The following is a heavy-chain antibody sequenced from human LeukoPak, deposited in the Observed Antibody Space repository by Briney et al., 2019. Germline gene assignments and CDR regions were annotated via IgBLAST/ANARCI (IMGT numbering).Heavy chain of an antibody. CDR2: INPSADST. CDR3: ARGRDGYNRDAFDI. CDR1: GYTFTRYY. V-gene: IGHV1-46*01. D-gene: IGHD5-24*01. J-gene: IGHJ3*02. Sequence: ASVKVSCKASGYTFTRYYMHWVRQAPGQGLEWMGVINPSADSTSYTQKFQGRVSMTRDTSTSTVYMDLSSLRSEDTAVYYCARGRDGYNRDAFDIWAKGQWSPSLQ.